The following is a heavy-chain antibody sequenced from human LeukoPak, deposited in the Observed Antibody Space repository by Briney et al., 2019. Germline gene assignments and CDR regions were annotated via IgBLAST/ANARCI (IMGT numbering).Heavy chain of an antibody. D-gene: IGHD6-13*01. V-gene: IGHV3-49*03. CDR1: GFPFGDYA. CDR3: TSAPAGYDYYYYMDV. CDR2: IRSKAYGGTT. J-gene: IGHJ6*03. Sequence: GSLRLSCKASGFPFGDYAMSWFRQAPGKGLEWVGFIRSKAYGGTTEYAASVKGRFTISRDDSKSIAYLQMNSLKTEDTAVYYATSAPAGYDYYYYMDVWGKGTTVTVSS.